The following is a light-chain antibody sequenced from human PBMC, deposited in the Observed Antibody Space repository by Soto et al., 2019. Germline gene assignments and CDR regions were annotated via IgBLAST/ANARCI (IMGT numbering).Light chain of an antibody. Sequence: EIMMTQSPATLSVSPGERATLSCRASQSVRNNLAWYQHKPGQVPRLLIYYASTRATGIPARFSGSGSGTEFNLTISRLQSEDVAVYYCQQYNNWPPITFGQGTRLEIK. J-gene: IGKJ5*01. CDR3: QQYNNWPPIT. CDR1: QSVRNN. CDR2: YAS. V-gene: IGKV3-15*01.